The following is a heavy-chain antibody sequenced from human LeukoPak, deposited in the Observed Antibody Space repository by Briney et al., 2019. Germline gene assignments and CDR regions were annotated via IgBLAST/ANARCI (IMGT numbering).Heavy chain of an antibody. V-gene: IGHV3-23*01. Sequence: GGSLRLSCAGSGFTFSSYAMSWVRQAPGKGLEWVSAISGSGGSTYYADSVKGRFTISRDNSKNTLYLQMNSLRAEDTAVYYCARNLGGYSYGGPSSFDYWGQGTLVTVSS. CDR2: ISGSGGST. J-gene: IGHJ4*02. CDR1: GFTFSSYA. D-gene: IGHD5-18*01. CDR3: ARNLGGYSYGGPSSFDY.